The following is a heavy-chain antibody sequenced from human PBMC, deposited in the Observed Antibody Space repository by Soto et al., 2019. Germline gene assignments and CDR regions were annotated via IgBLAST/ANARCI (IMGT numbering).Heavy chain of an antibody. CDR2: ISYDGSNK. CDR1: GFTFSSYA. V-gene: IGHV3-30-3*01. Sequence: ESGGGVVQPGRSLRLSCAASGFTFSSYAMHWVRQAPGKGLEWVAVISYDGSNKYYADSVKGRFTISRDNSKNTLYLQMNSLRAEDTAVYYCAREWLYLDPWGQGTLVTVSS. J-gene: IGHJ5*02. D-gene: IGHD3-22*01. CDR3: AREWLYLDP.